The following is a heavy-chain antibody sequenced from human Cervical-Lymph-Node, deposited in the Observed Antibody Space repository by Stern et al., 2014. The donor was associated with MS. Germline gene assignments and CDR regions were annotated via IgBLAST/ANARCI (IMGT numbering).Heavy chain of an antibody. Sequence: QVQLVQSGAEVKKPGASVKVSCKASGYTFTSYYIHWVRQAPGQGLEWMGIITPSSGSTSYAQELQGRVTMTRDTSTSTVYMELSSLRSEDTAVYYCAREVAGHRLGMMDFWGQGTTVTVSS. CDR1: GYTFTSYY. CDR2: ITPSSGST. V-gene: IGHV1-46*04. CDR3: AREVAGHRLGMMDF. J-gene: IGHJ6*02. D-gene: IGHD6-19*01.